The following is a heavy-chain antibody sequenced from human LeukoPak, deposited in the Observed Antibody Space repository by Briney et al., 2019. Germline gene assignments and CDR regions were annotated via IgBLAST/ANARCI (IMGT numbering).Heavy chain of an antibody. J-gene: IGHJ4*02. CDR2: INSDGSST. Sequence: GGSLRLSCAASGFTFSSYWMHWVRQAPGKGLVWVSRINSDGSSTRYADSVKGRFTISRDNAKNTLYLQMNSLRAEDTAVYYCARDLYRIVVVPHYFDYWGQGTLVTVSS. D-gene: IGHD3-22*01. CDR1: GFTFSSYW. CDR3: ARDLYRIVVVPHYFDY. V-gene: IGHV3-74*01.